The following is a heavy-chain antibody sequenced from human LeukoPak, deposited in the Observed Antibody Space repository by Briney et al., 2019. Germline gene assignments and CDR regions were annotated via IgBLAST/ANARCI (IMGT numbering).Heavy chain of an antibody. D-gene: IGHD1-20*01. J-gene: IGHJ5*02. CDR2: IYSGGST. Sequence: GGSLRLSCAASGFTVSRNYMSWVRQAPGKGLEWVSVIYSGGSTYYADSVKGRFTISRGNSKNSLYLQMNSLRAEDTAVYYCARDWGVTGSKYNWFDPWGQGTLVTVSS. CDR1: GFTVSRNY. V-gene: IGHV3-53*01. CDR3: ARDWGVTGSKYNWFDP.